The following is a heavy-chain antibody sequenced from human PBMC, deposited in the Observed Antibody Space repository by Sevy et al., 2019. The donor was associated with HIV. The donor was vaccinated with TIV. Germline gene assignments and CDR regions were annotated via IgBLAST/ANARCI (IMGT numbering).Heavy chain of an antibody. D-gene: IGHD2-2*01. J-gene: IGHJ4*02. V-gene: IGHV1-2*06. CDR3: ASQLAPYNPLDY. Sequence: VSCKASGYTFTGYYMHWVRQAPGQGLEWMGRINPNSGGTNYAQKFQDRVTMTRDTSISTAYMELSRLRSDDTAVYYCASQLAPYNPLDYWGQGTLVTVSS. CDR1: GYTFTGYY. CDR2: INPNSGGT.